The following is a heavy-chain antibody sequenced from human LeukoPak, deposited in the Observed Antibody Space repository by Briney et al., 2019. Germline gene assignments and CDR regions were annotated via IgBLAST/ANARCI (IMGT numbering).Heavy chain of an antibody. CDR1: GFTFDDYA. Sequence: GGSLRLSCAASGFTFDDYAMHWVRQAPGKGLEWVSLISWDGGSTYYADSVKGRFTISRDNSKNSLYLQMNSLRAEDTALYYCAKDIAAVAGTTSNFQHGSQGTLVTVSS. J-gene: IGHJ1*01. CDR2: ISWDGGST. D-gene: IGHD6-19*01. V-gene: IGHV3-43D*03. CDR3: AKDIAAVAGTTSNFQH.